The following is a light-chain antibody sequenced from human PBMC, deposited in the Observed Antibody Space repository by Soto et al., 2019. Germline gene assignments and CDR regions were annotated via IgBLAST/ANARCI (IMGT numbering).Light chain of an antibody. Sequence: QSALTRPPSASGTPGQRVTISCSGSSSNIGSNTVNWYQQLPGTAPKLLIYSNNQRPSGVPDRFSGSKSGTSASLAISGLQSEDEAVYYGAAGDDSLNVLYVFGTGTKVTAL. CDR3: AAGDDSLNVLYV. V-gene: IGLV1-44*01. CDR2: SNN. CDR1: SSNIGSNT. J-gene: IGLJ1*01.